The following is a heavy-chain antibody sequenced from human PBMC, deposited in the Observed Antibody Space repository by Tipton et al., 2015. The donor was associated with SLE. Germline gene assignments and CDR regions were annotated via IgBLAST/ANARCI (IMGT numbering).Heavy chain of an antibody. CDR1: GGSISSGSYY. D-gene: IGHD3-3*01. V-gene: IGHV4-61*02. Sequence: LRLSCTVSGGSISSGSYYWSWIRQSAGKGLEWIGRIYTSGSTNYNPSLKSRVTISVDTSKNQFSLKLSSVTAADTAVYYCARDRADGGFLEWGYYYYYMDVWGKGTTVTVSS. CDR3: ARDRADGGFLEWGYYYYYMDV. J-gene: IGHJ6*03. CDR2: IYTSGST.